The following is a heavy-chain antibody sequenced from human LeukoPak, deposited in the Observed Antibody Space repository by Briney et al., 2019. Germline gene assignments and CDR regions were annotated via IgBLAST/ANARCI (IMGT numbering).Heavy chain of an antibody. CDR1: GGTFSSYA. Sequence: SVKVSCKSSGGTFSSYAISWVRHAPGQGLEWMGGIIPIFGTANYAQKFQGRVTITMDESTSTAYMELSSLRSEDTAVYYCVTGGDHYDFWSGYAFDYWGQGTLVTVSS. CDR3: VTGGDHYDFWSGYAFDY. V-gene: IGHV1-69*05. CDR2: IIPIFGTA. D-gene: IGHD3-3*01. J-gene: IGHJ4*02.